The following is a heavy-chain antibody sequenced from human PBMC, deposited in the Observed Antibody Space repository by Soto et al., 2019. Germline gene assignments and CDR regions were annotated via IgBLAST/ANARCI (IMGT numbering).Heavy chain of an antibody. Sequence: PGGSLRLSCAASGFTVSSNYMSWVRQAPGKGLEWVSVIYSGGSTYYADSVKGRFTISRHNSKNTPYLQMNSLRAEDTAVYYCAKDLRIAAAGIQGPLHYWGQGTLVTVSS. CDR2: IYSGGST. CDR1: GFTVSSNY. D-gene: IGHD6-13*01. J-gene: IGHJ4*02. CDR3: AKDLRIAAAGIQGPLHY. V-gene: IGHV3-53*04.